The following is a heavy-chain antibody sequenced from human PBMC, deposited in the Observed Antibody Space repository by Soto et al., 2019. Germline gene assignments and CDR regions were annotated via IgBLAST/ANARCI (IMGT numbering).Heavy chain of an antibody. Sequence: QVQLQESGPGLVKPSQTLSLTCAVSGGSISGANYSWSWVRQHPGTGLEWIGNIYYSGSTEYNPSLKSRVTISLDASKDRFSLELRSVTAADTAVYYCARDDGSGTHWIFDYWGQGTLVTVSS. V-gene: IGHV4-31*11. D-gene: IGHD3-10*01. CDR2: IYYSGST. CDR1: GGSISGANYS. J-gene: IGHJ4*02. CDR3: ARDDGSGTHWIFDY.